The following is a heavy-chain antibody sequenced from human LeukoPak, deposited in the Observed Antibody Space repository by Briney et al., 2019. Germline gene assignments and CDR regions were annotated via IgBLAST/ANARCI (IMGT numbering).Heavy chain of an antibody. J-gene: IGHJ5*02. Sequence: ASVKVSCKASGGTFSSYAISWVRQAPGQGLEWMGWISAYNGNTNYAQKLQGRVTMTTDTSTSTAYMELRSLRSDDTAVYYCARGGLVDCSSTSCYFVPQFDPWGQGTLVTVSS. CDR3: ARGGLVDCSSTSCYFVPQFDP. V-gene: IGHV1-18*01. CDR1: GGTFSSYA. D-gene: IGHD2-2*01. CDR2: ISAYNGNT.